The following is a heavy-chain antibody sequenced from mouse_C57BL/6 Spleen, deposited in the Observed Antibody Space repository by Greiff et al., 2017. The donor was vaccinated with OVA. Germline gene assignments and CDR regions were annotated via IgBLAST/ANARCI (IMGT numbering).Heavy chain of an antibody. CDR1: GFTFSSYT. D-gene: IGHD2-5*01. CDR2: ISGGGGNT. V-gene: IGHV5-9*01. J-gene: IGHJ3*01. Sequence: EVKLVESGGGLVKPGGSLKLSCAASGFTFSSYTMSWVRQTPEKRLEWVATISGGGGNTYYPDSVKGRFTISRDNAKNTLYLQMSGLGSEDTALYYCASHYSKVWFAYWGQGTLVTVSA. CDR3: ASHYSKVWFAY.